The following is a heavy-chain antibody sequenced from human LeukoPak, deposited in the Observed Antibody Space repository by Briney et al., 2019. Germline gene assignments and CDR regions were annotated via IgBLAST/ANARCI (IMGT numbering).Heavy chain of an antibody. Sequence: VGSLRLSCVVSGFIFNNYDMSWVRQAPGQRLEWVSAISGSGGSTYYADSVKGRFTISRDNSKNTLYLQMNSLRVEDTAIYYCAKVTVTMAATGDYWGQGTLVTVSS. CDR2: ISGSGGST. CDR3: AKVTVTMAATGDY. D-gene: IGHD2-15*01. CDR1: GFIFNNYD. J-gene: IGHJ4*02. V-gene: IGHV3-23*01.